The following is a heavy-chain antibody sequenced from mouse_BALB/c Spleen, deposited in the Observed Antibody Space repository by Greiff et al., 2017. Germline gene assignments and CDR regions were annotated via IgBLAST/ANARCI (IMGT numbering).Heavy chain of an antibody. CDR1: GYTFTSYT. J-gene: IGHJ3*01. V-gene: IGHV1-4*01. CDR2: INPSSGYT. Sequence: VQLQQSGAELARPGASVKMSCKASGYTFTSYTMHWVKQRPGQGLEWIGYINPSSGYTNYNQKFKDKATLTADKSSSTAYMQLSSLTSEDSAVYYCAREDPLAWFAYWGQGSRVTVSA. CDR3: AREDPLAWFAY.